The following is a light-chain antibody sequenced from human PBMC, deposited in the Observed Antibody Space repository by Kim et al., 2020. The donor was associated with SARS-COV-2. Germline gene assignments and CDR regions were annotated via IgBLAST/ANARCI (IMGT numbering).Light chain of an antibody. CDR3: SSYTSSSTLV. CDR1: SSDVGGYNS. CDR2: DVS. Sequence: GQSVTISCPGTSSDVGGYNSVSWYQQHPGKAPKLMIYDVSKRPSGVSNRFSGSKSGNTASLTISGLQAEDEADYYCSSYTSSSTLVFGGGTQLTVL. J-gene: IGLJ2*01. V-gene: IGLV2-14*04.